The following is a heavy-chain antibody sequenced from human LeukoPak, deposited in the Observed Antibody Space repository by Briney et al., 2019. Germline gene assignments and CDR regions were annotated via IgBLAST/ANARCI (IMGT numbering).Heavy chain of an antibody. CDR3: ARRMTTNFDY. V-gene: IGHV4-34*01. D-gene: IGHD1-1*01. J-gene: IGHJ4*02. Sequence: PSETLSLTCAVYGGSFSGYYWSWIRQPPGKGLEWIGSIYYSGSTYYNPSLKSRVTISVDTSKNQFSLKLSSVTAADTAVYYCARRMTTNFDYWGQGTLVTVSS. CDR1: GGSFSGYY. CDR2: IYYSGST.